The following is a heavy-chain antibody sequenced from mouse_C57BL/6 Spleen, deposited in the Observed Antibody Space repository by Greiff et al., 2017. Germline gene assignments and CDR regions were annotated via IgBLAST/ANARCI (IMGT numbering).Heavy chain of an antibody. Sequence: QVTLKESGPGILQSSQTLSLTCSFSGFSLSTSGMGVSWIRQPSGKGLEWLAHIYWDDDKRYNPSLKSRLTISKDTSRNQVFLKITSVDTADTATYYCACYYYGSSLYAMDYWGQGTSVTVSS. J-gene: IGHJ4*01. CDR1: GFSLSTSGMG. D-gene: IGHD1-1*01. V-gene: IGHV8-12*01. CDR3: ACYYYGSSLYAMDY. CDR2: IYWDDDK.